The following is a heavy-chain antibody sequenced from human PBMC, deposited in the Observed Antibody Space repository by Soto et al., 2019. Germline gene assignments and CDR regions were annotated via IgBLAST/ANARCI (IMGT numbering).Heavy chain of an antibody. CDR3: ARRGELHPYYYYGMDV. J-gene: IGHJ6*02. CDR1: GYTFTSYA. D-gene: IGHD1-26*01. Sequence: ASVKVSCKASGYTFTSYAMHWVRQAPGQRLEWMGWINAGNGNTKYSQKFQGRVTITRDTSASTAYMELSSLRSEDTAVYYCARRGELHPYYYYGMDVWGQGTTVTGSS. CDR2: INAGNGNT. V-gene: IGHV1-3*01.